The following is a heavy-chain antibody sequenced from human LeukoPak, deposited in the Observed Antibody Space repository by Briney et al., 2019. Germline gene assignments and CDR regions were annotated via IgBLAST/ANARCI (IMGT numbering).Heavy chain of an antibody. D-gene: IGHD3-3*01. CDR2: IFHSEST. CDR3: AREIFGARAFEY. CDR1: GVSISTNTW. V-gene: IGHV4-4*02. Sequence: SGTLSLTCAVSGVSISTNTWWSWVRQPPGKGLEWIGEIFHSESTNYNPSLESRLTISLDKSKNHFSLKLTSVTAADTAVYYCAREIFGARAFEYWGQGFLVTVSS. J-gene: IGHJ4*02.